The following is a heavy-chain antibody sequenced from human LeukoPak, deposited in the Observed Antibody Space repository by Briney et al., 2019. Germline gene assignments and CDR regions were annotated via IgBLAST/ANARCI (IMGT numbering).Heavy chain of an antibody. D-gene: IGHD3-10*01. J-gene: IGHJ4*02. CDR2: MNPNSGNT. CDR3: ARGQYGSGSTDFDY. Sequence: ASVKVSCKASGYTFTSYDINWVRQATGQGLEWMGWMNPNSGNTGYAQKFQGRVTVTRNTSISTAYMELSSLRSEDTAVYYCARGQYGSGSTDFDYWGQGTLVTVSS. CDR1: GYTFTSYD. V-gene: IGHV1-8*01.